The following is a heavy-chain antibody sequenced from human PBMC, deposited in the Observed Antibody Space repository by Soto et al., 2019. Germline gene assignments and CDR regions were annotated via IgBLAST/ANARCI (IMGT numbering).Heavy chain of an antibody. J-gene: IGHJ3*02. CDR3: AIEKVGVTSIHVFDI. Sequence: EVQLVESGGGLVQPGGSLRLTCAASGFTFSVYSMNWVRQAPGKGLEWVSYIMPGSSHIFYADSVKGRFTISTDNAKNSLYLQMNSLTAEDTAVYYCAIEKVGVTSIHVFDIWGQGTIVTVSS. V-gene: IGHV3-48*01. CDR2: IMPGSSHI. CDR1: GFTFSVYS. D-gene: IGHD1-26*01.